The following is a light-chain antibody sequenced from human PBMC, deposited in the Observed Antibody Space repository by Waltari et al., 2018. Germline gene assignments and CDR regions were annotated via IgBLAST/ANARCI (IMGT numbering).Light chain of an antibody. Sequence: EIVLKQSPATLALSPGEGATLSCRASQSVSSYLAWYQHKPGQAPRLLIYDASNRATGIPARFSGSGSGTDFTLTISSLEPEDFAVYYCQQRSNWPRTFGQGTKVEFK. CDR2: DAS. CDR1: QSVSSY. J-gene: IGKJ1*01. CDR3: QQRSNWPRT. V-gene: IGKV3-11*01.